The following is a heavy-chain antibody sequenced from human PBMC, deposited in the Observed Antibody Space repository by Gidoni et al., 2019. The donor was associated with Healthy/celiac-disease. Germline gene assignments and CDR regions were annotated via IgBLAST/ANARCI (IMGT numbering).Heavy chain of an antibody. D-gene: IGHD6-6*01. CDR1: GFTFSGPA. CDR2: IRSKANSYAT. V-gene: IGHV3-73*01. J-gene: IGHJ6*02. Sequence: EVQLVESGGGLVQPGGSLKLSGAASGFTFSGPAMHWVRQASGKGLEWVGRIRSKANSYATAYAASVKGRFTISRDDSKNTAYLQMNSLKTEDTAVYYCTRIDIAARYYYYYGMDVWGQGTTVTVSS. CDR3: TRIDIAARYYYYYGMDV.